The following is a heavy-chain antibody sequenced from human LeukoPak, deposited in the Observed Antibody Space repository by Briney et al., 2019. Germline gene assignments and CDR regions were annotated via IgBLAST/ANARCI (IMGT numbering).Heavy chain of an antibody. CDR2: IYTSGST. Sequence: SETLSLTCSVSGDSISTGTYYWSWIRQPAGKGLEWIGRIYTSGSTNYNPSLKSRVTISVDTSKNQFSLKLSSVTAADTAVYYCARNSCPSGSCYENRGYFDYWGQGTLVTVSS. D-gene: IGHD2-15*01. CDR1: GDSISTGTYY. J-gene: IGHJ4*02. CDR3: ARNSCPSGSCYENRGYFDY. V-gene: IGHV4-61*02.